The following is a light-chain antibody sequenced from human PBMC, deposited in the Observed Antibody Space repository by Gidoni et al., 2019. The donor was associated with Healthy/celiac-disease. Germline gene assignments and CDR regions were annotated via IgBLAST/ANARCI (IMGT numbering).Light chain of an antibody. CDR3: QQYNHWPRP. V-gene: IGKV3-15*01. CDR2: GAS. CDR1: QGVNSN. Sequence: EVVTPQSTATLSGSPGETATLTSRARQGVNSNLAWYQQKPGQAPRLLIYGASTRATGIPASFSGSGSGSEFTLTISSLQSEDFAVYYCQQYNHWPRPFGQGTKLEIK. J-gene: IGKJ2*01.